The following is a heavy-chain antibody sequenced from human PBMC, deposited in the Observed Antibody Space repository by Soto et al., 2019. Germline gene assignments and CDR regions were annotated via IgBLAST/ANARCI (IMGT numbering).Heavy chain of an antibody. D-gene: IGHD4-17*01. Sequence: GESLKISCKGSGYNFATYWIAWVRQMPWKGLEYMGIIYPGDSDTRYSPSFQGQVTFSADKSINTAYLQWSSLKASDTAMYYCARHGFYGDYASNYFDPWGQGTLVTVSS. CDR1: GYNFATYW. CDR3: ARHGFYGDYASNYFDP. CDR2: IYPGDSDT. V-gene: IGHV5-51*01. J-gene: IGHJ5*02.